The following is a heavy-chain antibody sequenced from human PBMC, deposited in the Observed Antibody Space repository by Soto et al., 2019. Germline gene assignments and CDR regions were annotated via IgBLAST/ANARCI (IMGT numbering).Heavy chain of an antibody. CDR2: IIPIFGTA. V-gene: IGHV1-69*13. Sequence: ASVKVSCKASGGTFSSYAISWVRQAPGQGLEWMGGIIPIFGTANYAQKFQGRVTITADESTSTAYMELSSLRSEDTAVYYCARGASDSPGAYDYWGQGTLVTVSS. J-gene: IGHJ4*02. CDR3: ARGASDSPGAYDY. CDR1: GGTFSSYA.